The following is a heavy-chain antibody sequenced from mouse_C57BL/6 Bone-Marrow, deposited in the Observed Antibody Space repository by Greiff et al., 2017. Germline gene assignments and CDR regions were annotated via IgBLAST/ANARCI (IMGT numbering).Heavy chain of an antibody. Sequence: VQLKESGGDLVKPGGSLKLSCAASGFTFSSYGMSWVRQTPDKRLEWVATISSGGSYTYYPDSVKGRFTISRDNAKNTLYLQMSSLKSEDTAMYYCARDGRGYYGSSYGFAYWGQGTLVTVSA. D-gene: IGHD1-1*01. CDR3: ARDGRGYYGSSYGFAY. CDR1: GFTFSSYG. CDR2: ISSGGSYT. V-gene: IGHV5-6*01. J-gene: IGHJ3*01.